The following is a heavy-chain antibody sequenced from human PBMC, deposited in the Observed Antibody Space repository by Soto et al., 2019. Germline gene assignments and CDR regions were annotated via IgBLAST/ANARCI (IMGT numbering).Heavy chain of an antibody. J-gene: IGHJ4*02. Sequence: ASVKVSCKSSVYTFTSYAMHWVRQAPGQRLEWMGWINAGNGNTKYSQKFQGRVTITRDKSASTAYMELSSLRSEDTAVYYCAKSATVPAAIAYWGQGTLVTVSS. V-gene: IGHV1-3*01. CDR1: VYTFTSYA. CDR2: INAGNGNT. CDR3: AKSATVPAAIAY. D-gene: IGHD2-2*02.